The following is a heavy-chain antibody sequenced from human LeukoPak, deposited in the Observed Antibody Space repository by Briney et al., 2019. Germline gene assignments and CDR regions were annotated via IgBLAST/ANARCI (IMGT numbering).Heavy chain of an antibody. D-gene: IGHD6-13*01. CDR2: IYYSGTT. CDR3: ARGTGGAAAADFDP. CDR1: GGSISSRGYY. V-gene: IGHV4-31*03. Sequence: SETLSLTCTVSGGSISSRGYYWSWIRQHPGKGLEWIGFIYYSGTTYYSPSLKSRATISVDTSKNHFSLKLISVTDADTAMYYCARGTGGAAAADFDPWGQGTLVTVSS. J-gene: IGHJ5*02.